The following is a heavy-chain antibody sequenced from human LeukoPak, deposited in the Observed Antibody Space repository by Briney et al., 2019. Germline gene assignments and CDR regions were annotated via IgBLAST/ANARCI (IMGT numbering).Heavy chain of an antibody. J-gene: IGHJ5*02. V-gene: IGHV3-30*03. CDR1: GFTFSSYG. D-gene: IGHD3-3*01. CDR2: IGNDGAAK. Sequence: GGSLRLSCTASGFTFSSYGIHWVRQAPGKGLEWVAVIGNDGAAKYYADFVRGRFTISRDNFENTLYLQMDDLRVEDTAVYYCARAPLYYDFWSGYSYWFDPWGQGTLVTVSS. CDR3: ARAPLYYDFWSGYSYWFDP.